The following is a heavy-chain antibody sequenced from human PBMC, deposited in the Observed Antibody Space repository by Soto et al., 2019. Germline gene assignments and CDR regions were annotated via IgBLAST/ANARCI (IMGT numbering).Heavy chain of an antibody. CDR1: EFTFSDYY. CDR2: ISSSGSTI. D-gene: IGHD3-3*01. CDR3: LRGITIFGVVIAYFDY. V-gene: IGHV3-11*01. Sequence: SLRLSCAASEFTFSDYYMSWIRQTPGKGPEWVSYISSSGSTIYYADSVKGRFTISRDNAKNSLYLQMNSLRAEDTAVYYCLRGITIFGVVIAYFDYWGQGTLVTVSS. J-gene: IGHJ4*02.